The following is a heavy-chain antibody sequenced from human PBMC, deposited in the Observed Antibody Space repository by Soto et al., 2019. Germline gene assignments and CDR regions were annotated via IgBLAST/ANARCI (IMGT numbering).Heavy chain of an antibody. CDR3: ARMNYYDRSGSPNWFDP. J-gene: IGHJ5*02. CDR2: MNPNSGNT. Sequence: ASVKVSCKASGYTFTSYDINWVRQATGQGLEWMGWMNPNSGNTGYVQKFQGRVTMTRNTSISTAYMELSSLRSEDTAVYYCARMNYYDRSGSPNWFDPWGQGTLVTVSS. V-gene: IGHV1-8*01. D-gene: IGHD3-22*01. CDR1: GYTFTSYD.